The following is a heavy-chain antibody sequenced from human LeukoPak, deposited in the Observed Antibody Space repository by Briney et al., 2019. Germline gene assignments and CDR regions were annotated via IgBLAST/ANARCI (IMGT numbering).Heavy chain of an antibody. J-gene: IGHJ4*02. CDR1: GFTFSNYA. Sequence: PGASLRLSCAASGFTFSNYAMSWVRQAPGKGLEWVSAISGSGGSTYYADSVKGRFTISRDNSKNTLFLQLDSLRAEDSAVYYCAKGGHDFNPFYWWGQGTLVTVSS. V-gene: IGHV3-23*01. CDR3: AKGGHDFNPFYW. CDR2: ISGSGGST. D-gene: IGHD2-21*02.